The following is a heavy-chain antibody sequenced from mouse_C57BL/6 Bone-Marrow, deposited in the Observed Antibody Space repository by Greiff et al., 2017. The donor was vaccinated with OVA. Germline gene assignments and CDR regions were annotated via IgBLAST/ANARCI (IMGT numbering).Heavy chain of an antibody. J-gene: IGHJ3*01. CDR2: IDPEDGET. CDR3: ARMGGNYAAY. Sequence: EVQLQESGAELVKPGASVKLSCTASGFNIKDYYMHWVKQRTEQGLEWIGRIDPEDGETKYAPKFQGKATITADPSSNTAYLQLSSLTSEDTAVYYCARMGGNYAAYWGQGTLVTVSA. CDR1: GFNIKDYY. V-gene: IGHV14-2*01. D-gene: IGHD2-1*01.